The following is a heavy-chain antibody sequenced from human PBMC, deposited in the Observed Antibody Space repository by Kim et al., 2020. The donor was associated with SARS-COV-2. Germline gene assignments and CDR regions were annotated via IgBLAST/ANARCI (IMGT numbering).Heavy chain of an antibody. CDR2: IYYSGST. V-gene: IGHV4-39*02. J-gene: IGHJ4*02. CDR3: ARDTSSYYGSGSYNY. CDR1: GGSISSSSYY. Sequence: SETLSLTCTVSGGSISSSSYYWGWIRQPPGKGLEWIGSIYYSGSTYYNPSLKSRVTISVDTSKNQFSLKLSSVTAADTAVYYCARDTSSYYGSGSYNYWGQGTLVTVSS. D-gene: IGHD3-10*01.